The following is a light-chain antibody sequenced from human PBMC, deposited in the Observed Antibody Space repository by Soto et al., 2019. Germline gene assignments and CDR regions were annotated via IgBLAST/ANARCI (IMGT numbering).Light chain of an antibody. CDR1: QSISSW. V-gene: IGKV1-5*01. J-gene: IGKJ3*01. CDR3: QQYNSILRFT. CDR2: DAS. Sequence: DIQMTQSPSTLYASVGDRVTKSCRVSQSISSWLAWYQQKPGKAPKLLIYDASSLESGVPSRFSGSGSGTELTLTISSLQPDDFATYYYQQYNSILRFTFGPGTKVDIK.